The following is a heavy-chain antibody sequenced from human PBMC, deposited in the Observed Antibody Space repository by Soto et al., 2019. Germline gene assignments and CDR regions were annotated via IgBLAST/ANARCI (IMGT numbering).Heavy chain of an antibody. CDR2: IGTAGDP. Sequence: PGGSLRLSCAASGFTFSSYDMHWVRQATGKGLEWVSAIGTAGDPYYPGSVKGRFTISRDNSKNTLYLQMSSLRAEDSAVYYCARGSKDSYPGSRIFDFWGRGTLVTVSS. J-gene: IGHJ4*02. V-gene: IGHV3-13*05. CDR3: ARGSKDSYPGSRIFDF. CDR1: GFTFSSYD. D-gene: IGHD3-10*01.